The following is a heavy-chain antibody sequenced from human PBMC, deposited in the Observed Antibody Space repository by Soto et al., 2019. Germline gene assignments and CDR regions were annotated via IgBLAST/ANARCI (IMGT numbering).Heavy chain of an antibody. Sequence: PVGSLRLSCTASGFTFGDYSMSWVRQAPGKGLEWIGFIRSKAFGRTTEYAASVKGRFTISRDDSKSIAYLQMKSLKTEDTAVYYCTKGTYDTLSWFDFDFWGLGTMVPVS. CDR1: GFTFGDYS. D-gene: IGHD3-9*01. CDR3: TKGTYDTLSWFDFDF. V-gene: IGHV3-49*04. J-gene: IGHJ3*01. CDR2: IRSKAFGRTT.